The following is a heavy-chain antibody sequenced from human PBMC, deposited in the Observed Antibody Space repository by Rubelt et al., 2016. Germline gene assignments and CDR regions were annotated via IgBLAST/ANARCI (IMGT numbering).Heavy chain of an antibody. CDR2: INRSGST. J-gene: IGHJ4*02. Sequence: QVQLQQWGAGLLKPSETLSLTCAVYGGSFSGYYWSWIRQPPGKGLEWIGEINRSGSTDYSPSLKSRVTISVDTSKNQFSLKLSSVTAADTAVYYCARGLGSGSYYHYWGQGTLVTVSS. CDR1: GGSFSGYY. CDR3: ARGLGSGSYYHY. V-gene: IGHV4-34*01. D-gene: IGHD3-10*01.